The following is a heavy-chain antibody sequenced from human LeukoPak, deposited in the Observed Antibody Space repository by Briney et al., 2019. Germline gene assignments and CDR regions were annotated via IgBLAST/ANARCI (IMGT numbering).Heavy chain of an antibody. CDR3: ARDVQGAFDM. CDR2: IKQDGSEE. V-gene: IGHV3-7*01. Sequence: GGSLRLSCSTSGFTFNTYWMTWVRQAPGKGLEWVANIKQDGSEEDYVDSVKGRFPISRDNAKNSLYLQMNSLRAEDTAVYYCARDVQGAFDMWGQGTMVTVSS. J-gene: IGHJ3*02. CDR1: GFTFNTYW.